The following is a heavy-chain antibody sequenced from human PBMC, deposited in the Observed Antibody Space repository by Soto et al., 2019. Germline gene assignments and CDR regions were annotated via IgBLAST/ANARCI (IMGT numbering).Heavy chain of an antibody. D-gene: IGHD2-2*01. CDR3: TRGDFKSTSCYGLH. J-gene: IGHJ4*01. V-gene: IGHV3-49*03. CDR2: IRIKAYGGTA. Sequence: EVLLVESGGASVQPGRSLRLSCTTSGFNFYDYAMTWIRQAPGKGLEWVGFIRIKAYGGTAEYASSVKVIFTISRDDSKDIAYLQMSSLKTEDTGVYYCTRGDFKSTSCYGLHWGHGTLVTVSS. CDR1: GFNFYDYA.